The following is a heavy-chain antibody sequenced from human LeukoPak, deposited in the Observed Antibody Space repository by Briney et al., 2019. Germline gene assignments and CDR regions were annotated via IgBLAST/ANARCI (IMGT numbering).Heavy chain of an antibody. CDR1: GGSFSGYY. Sequence: SETLSLTCAVYGGSFSGYYWSWVRQAPGKGREWIGEINHSQTTNSNPSLNTRVTISVDTSKHQFSLKLSSVTAADTAVYYCARTPRTHAVADFDYWGQGTLVTVSS. V-gene: IGHV4-34*01. D-gene: IGHD6-19*01. CDR3: ARTPRTHAVADFDY. J-gene: IGHJ4*02. CDR2: INHSQTT.